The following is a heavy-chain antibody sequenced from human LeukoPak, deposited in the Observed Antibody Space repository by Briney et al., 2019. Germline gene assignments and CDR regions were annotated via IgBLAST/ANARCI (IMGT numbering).Heavy chain of an antibody. CDR2: INHSGST. D-gene: IGHD6-19*01. V-gene: IGHV4-34*01. CDR3: ARGGKVAVAGPGDY. J-gene: IGHJ4*02. Sequence: PSETLSLTCAVYGGSFSGYYWSWIRQPPGKGLEWIGEINHSGSTNYNPSLKSRVTISVDTSKNQFSLKLSSVTAADTAVYYCARGGKVAVAGPGDYWGQGTLVTVSS. CDR1: GGSFSGYY.